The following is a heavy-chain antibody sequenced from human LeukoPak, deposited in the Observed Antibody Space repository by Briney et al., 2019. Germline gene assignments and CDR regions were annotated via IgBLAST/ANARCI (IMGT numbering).Heavy chain of an antibody. CDR3: AKTLGYSGYFSP. V-gene: IGHV3-23*01. Sequence: PGGSLRLSCAASGFTFNSYAMTWVRQAPGKGLEWVSAISGGGVNTYYADSVKGRFTISRDNSKNMLYLQMNSLRAEDTAMYYCAKTLGYSGYFSPWGQGTLVTVSS. J-gene: IGHJ5*02. D-gene: IGHD3-22*01. CDR2: ISGGGVNT. CDR1: GFTFNSYA.